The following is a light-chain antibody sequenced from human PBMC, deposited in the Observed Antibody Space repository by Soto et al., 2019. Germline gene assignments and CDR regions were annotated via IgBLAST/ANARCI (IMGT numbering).Light chain of an antibody. CDR1: QSVNTN. CDR2: DAF. V-gene: IGKV3-15*01. Sequence: EIVMTQSPATLSVFPGERATLSCRASQSVNTNLAWYQKRPGQPPRLLIYDAFTRATGTPGRSSGSGSGTEFTLTIDSLQSEDFAVYYCLQYNKWPPFTFGPGTKVHIK. CDR3: LQYNKWPPFT. J-gene: IGKJ3*01.